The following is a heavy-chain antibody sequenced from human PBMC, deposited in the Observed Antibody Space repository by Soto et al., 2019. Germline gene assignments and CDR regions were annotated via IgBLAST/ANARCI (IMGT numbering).Heavy chain of an antibody. CDR1: GFTFTTYW. Sequence: EVQLVESGGGLVQPGGSLRLSCAASGFTFTTYWMTWVRQAPGKGLEWVAHIKQDGSERYYVDSVKGRFAISRDYAKNALFLQMNSLRAEDAAVYYCVRGGEGYSGYIYWGRGTLVTVSS. V-gene: IGHV3-7*01. D-gene: IGHD5-12*01. CDR2: IKQDGSER. J-gene: IGHJ4*02. CDR3: VRGGEGYSGYIY.